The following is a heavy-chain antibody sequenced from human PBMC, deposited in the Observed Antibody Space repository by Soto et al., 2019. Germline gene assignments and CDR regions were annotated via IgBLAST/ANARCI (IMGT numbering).Heavy chain of an antibody. V-gene: IGHV1-58*01. J-gene: IGHJ6*02. Sequence: QMQLVQSGPEVKKPGTSVKVSCKASGFTFTSSAVQWVRQARGQRLEWIGWIVVGSGNTNYAQKFQERVTITRDMCTSTAYMELSSLRSEDTAVYYCAADSSRGYYYYGMDVWGQGTTVTVSS. D-gene: IGHD6-6*01. CDR1: GFTFTSSA. CDR3: AADSSRGYYYYGMDV. CDR2: IVVGSGNT.